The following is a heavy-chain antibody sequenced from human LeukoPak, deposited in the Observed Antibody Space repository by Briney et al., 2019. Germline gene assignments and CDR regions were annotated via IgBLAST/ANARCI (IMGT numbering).Heavy chain of an antibody. CDR1: GFTFSSYW. CDR3: ARASLNYYDYVWGIYAFDI. Sequence: GGSMRLSCAASGFTFSSYWMSWVRQAPGEGLEWVANIKRDGSEKYYVDSVKGRFTSSRDHAKIPLYLQMNSLRAEDTAVYYCARASLNYYDYVWGIYAFDIWGQGTMVTVSS. CDR2: IKRDGSEK. V-gene: IGHV3-7*01. D-gene: IGHD3-16*01. J-gene: IGHJ3*02.